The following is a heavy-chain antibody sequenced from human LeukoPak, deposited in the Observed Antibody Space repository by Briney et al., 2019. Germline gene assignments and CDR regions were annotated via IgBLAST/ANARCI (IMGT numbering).Heavy chain of an antibody. D-gene: IGHD3-22*01. V-gene: IGHV1-2*04. CDR1: GYTFTGYY. CDR2: INPNSGGT. Sequence: ASVKVSCKASGYTFTGYYMHWVRQAPGQGLEWMGWINPNSGGTNYAQKFQGWVTMTRDTSISTAYMELSRLRSDDTAVYYCARDYYATSWGNAFDIWGQGTMVTVSS. J-gene: IGHJ3*02. CDR3: ARDYYATSWGNAFDI.